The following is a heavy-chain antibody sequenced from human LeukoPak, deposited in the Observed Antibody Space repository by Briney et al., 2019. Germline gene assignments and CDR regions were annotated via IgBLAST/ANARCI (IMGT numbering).Heavy chain of an antibody. J-gene: IGHJ4*02. V-gene: IGHV4-39*07. CDR3: ARGGSLAARRYYFDY. CDR2: IYYSGST. D-gene: IGHD6-6*01. CDR1: GGSISSSSYY. Sequence: SETLSLTCTVSGGSISSSSYYWGWIRQPPGKGLEWIGSIYYSGSTYYNPSLKSRVTISVDTSKDQFSLKLSSVTAADTAVYYCARGGSLAARRYYFDYWGQGTLVTVSS.